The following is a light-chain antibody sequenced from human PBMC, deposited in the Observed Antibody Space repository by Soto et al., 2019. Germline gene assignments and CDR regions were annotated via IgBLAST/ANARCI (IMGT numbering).Light chain of an antibody. V-gene: IGKV4-1*01. Sequence: DIVMTQSPDSLAVSLGERATINCKSSQSVLYSSNNKNYLAWYQQKPGQPPKLLIYWASTRESGVPDRFSGSGSGTDFTLTISSLQAEDVAVYCCQQYYSTPQGLTFGGGTKVDI. CDR3: QQYYSTPQGLT. CDR2: WAS. J-gene: IGKJ4*01. CDR1: QSVLYSSNNKNY.